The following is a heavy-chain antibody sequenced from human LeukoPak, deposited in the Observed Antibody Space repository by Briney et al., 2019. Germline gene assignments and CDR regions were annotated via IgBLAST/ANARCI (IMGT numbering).Heavy chain of an antibody. CDR3: TTSTTNCSGGSCYDY. V-gene: IGHV1-46*01. D-gene: IGHD2-15*01. CDR2: INPSGGST. CDR1: GYTFTSYY. J-gene: IGHJ4*02. Sequence: ASVKVSCKASGYTFTSYYMHWVRQAPGQGLEWMGIINPSGGSTSYAQKFQGGVTMTRDTSTSTVYMELSSLRSEDTAVYYCTTSTTNCSGGSCYDYWGQGTLVTVSS.